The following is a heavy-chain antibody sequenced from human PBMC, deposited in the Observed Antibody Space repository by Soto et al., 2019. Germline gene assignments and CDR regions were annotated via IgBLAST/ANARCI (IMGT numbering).Heavy chain of an antibody. V-gene: IGHV1-3*05. CDR1: GYTFTGYA. J-gene: IGHJ4*02. CDR2: INAGNGNT. Sequence: QVQLVQSGAEEKKPGASVKVSCKASGYTFTGYAMYWVRQAPGQRLEWMGWINAGNGNTKYSQKFQGRVTITRDTSPSAAYMERSSLSSEDTAVYYCARAVAVPADFDYWGQGTLVTVSS. CDR3: ARAVAVPADFDY. D-gene: IGHD6-19*01.